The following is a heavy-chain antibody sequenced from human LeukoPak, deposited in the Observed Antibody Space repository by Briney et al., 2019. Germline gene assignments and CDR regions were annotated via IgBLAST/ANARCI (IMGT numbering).Heavy chain of an antibody. CDR2: IYHSGST. Sequence: SETLSLTCTVSGYSISSGYYWGWIRQPPGKGLEWIGSIYHSGSTYYNPSLKSRVTISVDTSKNQFSLKLSSVTAADTAVYYCASSSGSYSSDYWGQGTLVTVSS. J-gene: IGHJ4*02. V-gene: IGHV4-38-2*02. D-gene: IGHD1-26*01. CDR3: ASSSGSYSSDY. CDR1: GYSISSGYY.